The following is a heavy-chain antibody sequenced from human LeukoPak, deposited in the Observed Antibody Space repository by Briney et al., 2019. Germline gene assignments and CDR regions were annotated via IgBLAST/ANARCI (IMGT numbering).Heavy chain of an antibody. CDR2: IYYSGST. Sequence: SETLSLTCTVSGGSISSYYWSWIRQPPGKGLEWIGYIYYSGSTNYNPTLKSRVTISVDTSKNQFSLKLSSVTVANTAVNYWARDVMWGNLNSDILTGYYVGHFWGQGTLVTVSS. CDR3: ARDVMWGNLNSDILTGYYVGHF. J-gene: IGHJ4*02. D-gene: IGHD3-9*01. CDR1: GGSISSYY. V-gene: IGHV4-59*01.